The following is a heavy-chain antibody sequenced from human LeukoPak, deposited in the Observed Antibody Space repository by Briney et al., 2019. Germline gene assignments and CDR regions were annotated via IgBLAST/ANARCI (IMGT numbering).Heavy chain of an antibody. CDR1: GGSISSYY. V-gene: IGHV4-59*01. J-gene: IGHJ3*02. D-gene: IGHD3-22*01. CDR2: IYYSGTT. CDR3: ARMTYYYDSSGDDI. Sequence: TSETLSLNCTVSGGSISSYYCSWIRQPPGKGREWIGYIYYSGTTNYNPSLKSRVTISVDTSKNQFSLELTSVTAADTAVYYCARMTYYYDSSGDDIWGQGTMVTVSS.